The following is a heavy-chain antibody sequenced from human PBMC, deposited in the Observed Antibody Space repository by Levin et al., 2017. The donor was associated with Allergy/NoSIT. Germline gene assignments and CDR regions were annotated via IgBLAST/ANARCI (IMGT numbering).Heavy chain of an antibody. Sequence: ASVKVSCKASGYTFTGYYMHWVRQAPGQGLEWMGWINPNSGGTNYAQKFQGRVTMTRDTSISTAYMELSRLRSDDTAVYYCARDREDIVVVPAGGPGYGMDVWGQGTTVTVSS. CDR3: ARDREDIVVVPAGGPGYGMDV. D-gene: IGHD2-2*01. V-gene: IGHV1-2*02. J-gene: IGHJ6*02. CDR1: GYTFTGYY. CDR2: INPNSGGT.